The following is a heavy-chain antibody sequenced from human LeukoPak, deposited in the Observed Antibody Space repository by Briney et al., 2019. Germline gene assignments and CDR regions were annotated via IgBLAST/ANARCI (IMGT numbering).Heavy chain of an antibody. CDR3: ARSQANWGSYYFDY. CDR2: IYYSGST. D-gene: IGHD7-27*01. CDR1: GGSISSYY. J-gene: IGHJ4*02. V-gene: IGHV4-59*08. Sequence: KASETLSLTCTVSGGSISSYYWSWIRQPPGKGLEWIGYIYYSGSTNYNPSLKSRVTISVDTSKNQFSLKLSSVTAADTAVYYCARSQANWGSYYFDYWGQGTLVTVSS.